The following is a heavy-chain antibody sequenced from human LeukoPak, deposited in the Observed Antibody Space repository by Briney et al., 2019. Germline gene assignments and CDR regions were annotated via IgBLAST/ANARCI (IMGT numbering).Heavy chain of an antibody. J-gene: IGHJ5*02. D-gene: IGHD2-2*01. V-gene: IGHV4-61*02. CDR1: GGSISSGSHY. CDR3: ARDNSYCSSTSCYYKWFDP. Sequence: SETLSLTCTVSGGSISSGSHYWSWIRQPAGKELEWIGRIYTSGSTNYNPSLKSRVTISVDTSKNQFSLRLSSVTAADTAVYYCARDNSYCSSTSCYYKWFDPWGQGTLVTVSS. CDR2: IYTSGST.